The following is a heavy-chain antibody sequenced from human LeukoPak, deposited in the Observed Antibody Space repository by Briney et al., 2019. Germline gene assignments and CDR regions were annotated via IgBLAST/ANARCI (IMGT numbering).Heavy chain of an antibody. CDR2: INHSGNT. CDR1: GGSFSGYY. Sequence: PSETLSLTCAVYGGSFSGYYWSWIRQPPGKGLEWIGEINHSGNTNYNPSLKSRVTISVDASKNQFSLKLSSVTAADTAVYYCARGGWELPEGSLDYWGQGTLVTVSS. V-gene: IGHV4-34*01. D-gene: IGHD1-26*01. CDR3: ARGGWELPEGSLDY. J-gene: IGHJ4*02.